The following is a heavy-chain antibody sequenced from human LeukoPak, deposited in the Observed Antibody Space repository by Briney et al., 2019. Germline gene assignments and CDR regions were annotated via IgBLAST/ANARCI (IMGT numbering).Heavy chain of an antibody. J-gene: IGHJ4*02. CDR3: ARTADSGYTIDY. Sequence: GGSLRLSCAASGFTFSGSAVHWVRQASGKGLEFVSYISSGSSTIFYAESVKGRFTLSRDNGKNSMFLQMNSLTAGDTAVYYCARTADSGYTIDYWGQGTLVTVSS. CDR1: GFTFSGSA. CDR2: ISSGSSTI. D-gene: IGHD3-22*01. V-gene: IGHV3-48*04.